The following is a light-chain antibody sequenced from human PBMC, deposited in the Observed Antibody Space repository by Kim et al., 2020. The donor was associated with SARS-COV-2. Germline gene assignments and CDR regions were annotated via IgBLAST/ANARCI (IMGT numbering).Light chain of an antibody. Sequence: DIQMTQSPSSLSASVGDRVTITCQASQDISNHLNWYQQKPGKAPQLLMHDASNLATGVPSRFGGSGSETDFTFTISSLQPEDIATYYCQQFDNLPLTFGGGTKVDIK. J-gene: IGKJ4*01. CDR1: QDISNH. CDR2: DAS. CDR3: QQFDNLPLT. V-gene: IGKV1-33*01.